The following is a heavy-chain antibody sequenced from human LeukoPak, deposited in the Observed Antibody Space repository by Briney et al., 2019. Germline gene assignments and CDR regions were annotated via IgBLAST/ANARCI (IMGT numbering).Heavy chain of an antibody. J-gene: IGHJ5*02. Sequence: ASVKVSCKASGGTFSSYAISWVRQAPGQGLEWMGGIIPIFGTANYAQKFQGRVTITADESTSTAYMELSSLRSENTAVYYCARDASSGYTPWGQGTPVTVSS. CDR1: GGTFSSYA. CDR2: IIPIFGTA. CDR3: ARDASSGYTP. D-gene: IGHD3-22*01. V-gene: IGHV1-69*13.